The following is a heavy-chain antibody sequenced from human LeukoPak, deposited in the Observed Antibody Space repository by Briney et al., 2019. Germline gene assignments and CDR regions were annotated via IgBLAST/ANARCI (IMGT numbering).Heavy chain of an antibody. Sequence: GGSLRLPCAASGFTFSSYGMHWVRQAPGKGLEWVAFIRYDGSNKYYADSVKGRFTISRDNSKNTLYLQMNSLRAEDTAVYYCAKDLGPSRGYSYGPLDYWGQGTLVTVSS. J-gene: IGHJ4*02. CDR1: GFTFSSYG. D-gene: IGHD5-18*01. CDR3: AKDLGPSRGYSYGPLDY. V-gene: IGHV3-30*02. CDR2: IRYDGSNK.